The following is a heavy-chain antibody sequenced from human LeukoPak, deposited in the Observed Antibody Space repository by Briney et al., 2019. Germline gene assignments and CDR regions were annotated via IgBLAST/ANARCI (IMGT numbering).Heavy chain of an antibody. Sequence: ASVKVSCKASGYTFTKSDYVHWVRQAPGQGLEWMGIINPTDGTTFYAQKFQGRVTMTRDTSSNTVYMELSSLRSEDTAVFYCARGPTDMDFDYWGQGSLVTVSS. J-gene: IGHJ4*02. CDR3: ARGPTDMDFDY. CDR2: INPTDGTT. V-gene: IGHV1-46*01. CDR1: GYTFTKSDY.